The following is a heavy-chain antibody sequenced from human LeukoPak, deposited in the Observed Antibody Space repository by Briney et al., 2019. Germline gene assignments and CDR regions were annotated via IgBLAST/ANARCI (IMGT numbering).Heavy chain of an antibody. CDR1: GFTFSSYA. Sequence: PGGSLRLSCAASGFTFSSYAMSWVRQSPGKGLEWVSSISGGGSSTYYADSVKGRFTISRDNSKNSLYLQMNSLRTEDTALYYCAKTMYSSGWSKSDSWGQGTLVTVSS. D-gene: IGHD6-19*01. J-gene: IGHJ4*02. V-gene: IGHV3-23*01. CDR2: ISGGGSST. CDR3: AKTMYSSGWSKSDS.